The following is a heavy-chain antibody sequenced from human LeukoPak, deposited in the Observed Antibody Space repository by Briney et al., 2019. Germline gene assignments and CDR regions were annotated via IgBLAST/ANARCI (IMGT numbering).Heavy chain of an antibody. V-gene: IGHV3-23*01. D-gene: IGHD2-8*01. CDR2: ISASGGTT. CDR1: GFTFSSYA. J-gene: IGHJ4*02. Sequence: GGSLRLSCAGSGFTFSSYAMSWVRQAPGKGLECVSGISASGGTTYYADSVKGRFTISRDNSKNTMYLQLNNLRAEDTAVFYCAKAILMLYVTLDYWGQGTLVTVSS. CDR3: AKAILMLYVTLDY.